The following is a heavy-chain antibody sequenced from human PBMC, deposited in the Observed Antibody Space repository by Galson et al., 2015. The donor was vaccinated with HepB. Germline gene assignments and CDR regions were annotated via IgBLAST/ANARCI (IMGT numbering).Heavy chain of an antibody. V-gene: IGHV3-23*01. D-gene: IGHD5-12*01. J-gene: IGHJ4*02. CDR3: ARKMASLWWLRGAFDY. Sequence: SLRLSCAASGFTFSSYAMSWVRQAPGKGLEWLSGISGSGDNTYYTGSVKGRFTITRDNSKNTLYLQMNSLRADDTAVYYCARKMASLWWLRGAFDYWGQGTLVTVSS. CDR2: ISGSGDNT. CDR1: GFTFSSYA.